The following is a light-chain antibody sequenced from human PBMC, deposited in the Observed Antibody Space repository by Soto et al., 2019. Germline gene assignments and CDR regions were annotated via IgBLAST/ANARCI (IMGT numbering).Light chain of an antibody. CDR1: QDINNF. CDR2: GAS. Sequence: DIQMTQSPSSLSASVGDRVTITCQASQDINNFLNWYQQQPGKAPKLLIYGASNLETGVPSRFSGSGSGTDFTFTISSLQPEDVATYYFQHYADLPLTFGGGTKVEIK. CDR3: QHYADLPLT. J-gene: IGKJ4*01. V-gene: IGKV1-33*01.